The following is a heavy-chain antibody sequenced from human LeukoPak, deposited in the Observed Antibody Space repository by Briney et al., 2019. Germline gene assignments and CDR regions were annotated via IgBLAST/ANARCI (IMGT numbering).Heavy chain of an antibody. CDR2: IYYSGST. J-gene: IGHJ4*02. Sequence: SETLSLTCTVSGFSISSSSYYWGWIRQPPGKGLEWIGSIYYSGSTYYNPSLKSRVTISVDTSKNQFSLKLSSVTAADTAVYYCASITIFGVVLDYWGQGTLVTVSS. V-gene: IGHV4-39*01. D-gene: IGHD3-3*01. CDR3: ASITIFGVVLDY. CDR1: GFSISSSSYY.